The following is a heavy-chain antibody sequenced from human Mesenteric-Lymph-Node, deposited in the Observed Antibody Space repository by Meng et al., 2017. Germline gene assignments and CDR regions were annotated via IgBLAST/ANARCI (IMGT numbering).Heavy chain of an antibody. Sequence: GESLKISCAASGFTFSNAWMSWVRQAPGKGLEWVSGINWNGGSTGYADSVKGRFTISRDNAKNSLYLQMNSLRAEETALYYCAASIPEYYYYGMDVWGQGTTVTVSS. CDR2: INWNGGST. CDR1: GFTFSNAW. V-gene: IGHV3-20*04. J-gene: IGHJ6*02. CDR3: AASIPEYYYYGMDV. D-gene: IGHD2-21*01.